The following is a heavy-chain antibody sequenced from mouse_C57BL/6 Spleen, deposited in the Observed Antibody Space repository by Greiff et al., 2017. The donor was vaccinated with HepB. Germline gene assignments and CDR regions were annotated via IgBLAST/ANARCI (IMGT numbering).Heavy chain of an antibody. CDR2: ISDGGSYT. V-gene: IGHV5-4*01. CDR3: ARELGGPMDY. Sequence: EVMLVESGGGLVKPGGSLKLSCAASGFTFSSYAMSWVRQTPEKRLEWVATISDGGSYTYYPDNVKGRFTISRDNAKNNLYLQMSHLKSEDTAMYYCARELGGPMDYWGQGTSVTVSS. CDR1: GFTFSSYA. J-gene: IGHJ4*01. D-gene: IGHD4-1*01.